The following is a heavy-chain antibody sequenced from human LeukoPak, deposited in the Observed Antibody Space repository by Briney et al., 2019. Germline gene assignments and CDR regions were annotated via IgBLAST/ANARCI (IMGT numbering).Heavy chain of an antibody. V-gene: IGHV3-7*01. J-gene: IGHJ5*02. D-gene: IGHD3-10*01. CDR1: GFTFSSYW. CDR3: ARDRGGSGTTLDP. Sequence: GGSLRLSCAASGFTFSSYWMSWVRQAPGKGLEWVANIKQDGSEKYYVDSAKGRFTISRDNAKNSLYLQMNSLRAEDTAVYYCARDRGGSGTTLDPWGQGTLVTVSS. CDR2: IKQDGSEK.